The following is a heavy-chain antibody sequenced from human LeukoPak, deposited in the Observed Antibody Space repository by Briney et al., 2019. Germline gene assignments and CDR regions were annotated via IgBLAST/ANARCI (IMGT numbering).Heavy chain of an antibody. CDR1: GFTFSSYS. V-gene: IGHV3-21*01. D-gene: IGHD2-15*01. J-gene: IGHJ4*02. Sequence: PGGSLRLSCAASGFTFSSYSMNWVRQAPGKGLEWVSSISSSSSYIYYADSVKGRFTISRDNAKNSLYLQMNSLRAKDTAVYYCAREPIVVVVAATLGHSWGQGTLVTVPS. CDR3: AREPIVVVVAATLGHS. CDR2: ISSSSSYI.